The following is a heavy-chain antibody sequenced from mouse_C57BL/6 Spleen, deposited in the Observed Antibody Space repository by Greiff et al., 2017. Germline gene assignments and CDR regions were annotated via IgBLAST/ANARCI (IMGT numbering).Heavy chain of an antibody. D-gene: IGHD2-4*01. J-gene: IGHJ3*01. V-gene: IGHV1-9*01. CDR2: ILPGSGST. CDR1: GYTFTGYW. CDR3: ASRGYYDYDVLFAY. Sequence: VQLQQSGAELMKPGASVKLSCKATGYTFTGYWIEWVKQRPGHGLEWIGEILPGSGSTNYNEKFKGKATFTADTSSNTAYMQLSSLTTEDSAIYYCASRGYYDYDVLFAYWGQGTLVTVSA.